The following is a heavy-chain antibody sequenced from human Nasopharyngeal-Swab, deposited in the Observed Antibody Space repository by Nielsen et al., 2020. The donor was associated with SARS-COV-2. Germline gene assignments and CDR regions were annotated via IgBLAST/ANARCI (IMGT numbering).Heavy chain of an antibody. CDR1: GFIFSDYY. D-gene: IGHD3-22*01. V-gene: IGHV3-11*04. Sequence: GGSLRLSCAASGFIFSDYYMTWIRQVPGKGLEWVSFISRDGESIYYADSVKGRFTISRDNAKNSVYLQMNSLRAEDSAVYYCARGDDTTDYYEPFDSWGQGTLVTVSS. CDR3: ARGDDTTDYYEPFDS. CDR2: ISRDGESI. J-gene: IGHJ4*02.